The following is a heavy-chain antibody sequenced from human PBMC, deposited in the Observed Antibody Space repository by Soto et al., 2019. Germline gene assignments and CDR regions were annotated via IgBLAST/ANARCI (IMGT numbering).Heavy chain of an antibody. Sequence: QVQLVQSGAEVKKPGASVKVSCKASGYTFTSYYMHWVRQAPGQGLEWMGIINPSGGSTSYAQKSQGRVTMTRDTPTSTVYMERSSLRSEDTAVYYGDGEGWGITFGGGSLYWGQGTLVTVSS. CDR3: DGEGWGITFGGGSLY. V-gene: IGHV1-46*03. J-gene: IGHJ4*02. D-gene: IGHD3-16*01. CDR2: INPSGGST. CDR1: GYTFTSYY.